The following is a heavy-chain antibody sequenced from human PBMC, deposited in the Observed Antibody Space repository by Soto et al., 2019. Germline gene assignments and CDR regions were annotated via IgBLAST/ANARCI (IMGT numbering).Heavy chain of an antibody. CDR3: AKDLDYGDYEDAFDI. CDR2: ISGSGGGT. D-gene: IGHD4-17*01. Sequence: EVQLLESGVGLVQPGGSLRLSCAASGFTFSSYAMSWVRQAPGKGLDWVSAISGSGGGTYYADSVKGRFTISRDNSKNTLYLQMNSLRSEDTAVYYCAKDLDYGDYEDAFDIWGQGTMVTVSS. J-gene: IGHJ3*02. V-gene: IGHV3-23*01. CDR1: GFTFSSYA.